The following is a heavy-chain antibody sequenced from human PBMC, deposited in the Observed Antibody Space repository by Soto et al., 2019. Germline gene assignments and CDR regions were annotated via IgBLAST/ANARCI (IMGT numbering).Heavy chain of an antibody. Sequence: EVQLLESGGGLVQPGGSLRLSCAASGFTFSSYAMSWVRQAPGKGLEWVSTIGGGGDSTYYADSVKGRFTISRDHSKNTLYLQMNSLRAEDTAVYYCAKDPVLLWFGGSNWFDPWGQGTLVTVSS. CDR3: AKDPVLLWFGGSNWFDP. CDR1: GFTFSSYA. V-gene: IGHV3-23*01. CDR2: IGGGGDST. D-gene: IGHD3-10*01. J-gene: IGHJ5*02.